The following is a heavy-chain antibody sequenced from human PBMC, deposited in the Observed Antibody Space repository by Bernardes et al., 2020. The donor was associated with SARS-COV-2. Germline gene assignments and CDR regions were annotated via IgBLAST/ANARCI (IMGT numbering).Heavy chain of an antibody. J-gene: IGHJ3*02. CDR1: GFTFNNYG. CDR3: ARAPRYCSGGTCYGGFDI. V-gene: IGHV3-33*08. CDR2: IWYDGTNK. D-gene: IGHD2-15*01. Sequence: GGSLRLSCAASGFTFNNYGMHWVRQAPGKGLEWVAVIWYDGTNKYFVDSVKGRFTISRDSSKNTVYLQMDSLRDEDTAVYHCARAPRYCSGGTCYGGFDIWGQGTMVTVSS.